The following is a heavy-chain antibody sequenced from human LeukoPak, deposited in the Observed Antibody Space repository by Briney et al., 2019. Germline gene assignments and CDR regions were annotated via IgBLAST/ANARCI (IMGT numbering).Heavy chain of an antibody. CDR3: ATKYSGLSPFYY. V-gene: IGHV3-23*01. CDR2: ISDSGRDT. Sequence: GGSLRLSCAASGFSFRSFAMSWVRQAPGEGLEWVAGISDSGRDTRYADSVKGRFTISRDNSRDTLYLQVNNLRDDDSAIYYCATKYSGLSPFYYWGQGTLVTVSS. CDR1: GFSFRSFA. J-gene: IGHJ4*02. D-gene: IGHD2-21*01.